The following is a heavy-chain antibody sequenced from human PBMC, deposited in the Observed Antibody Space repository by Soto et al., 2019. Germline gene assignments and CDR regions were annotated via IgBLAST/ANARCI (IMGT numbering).Heavy chain of an antibody. CDR2: ISGSGGST. V-gene: IGHV3-23*01. CDR3: AKVVTTVVRGASSDY. D-gene: IGHD3-10*01. CDR1: GFTFSSYA. Sequence: EVHLLESGGGLVQPGGSLRLSCAASGFTFSSYAMSWVRQAPGKGLEWVSAISGSGGSTYYADSVKGRFTISSDNSKNTLYLQMSSLRVEDTAVYYCAKVVTTVVRGASSDYWGQGTLVTVSS. J-gene: IGHJ4*02.